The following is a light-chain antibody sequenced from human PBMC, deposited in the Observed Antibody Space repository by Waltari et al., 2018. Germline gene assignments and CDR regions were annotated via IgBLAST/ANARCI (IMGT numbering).Light chain of an antibody. J-gene: IGLJ2*01. V-gene: IGLV1-40*01. CDR3: QSYDSSLSGVL. Sequence: QSVLTQPPSVSGAPGPRIPIPCTGTSSNIGAGSDVHWYLQLPGTAPKPLILGNNNRPSGVPDRFSAAKSDTSASLAITGLQAEDEADYYCQSYDSSLSGVLFGGGTKLTVL. CDR1: SSNIGAGSD. CDR2: GNN.